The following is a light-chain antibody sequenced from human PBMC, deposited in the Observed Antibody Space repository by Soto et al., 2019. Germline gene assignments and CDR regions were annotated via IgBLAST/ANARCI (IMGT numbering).Light chain of an antibody. CDR2: GAS. CDR1: QSISSNY. CDR3: QQYGSSPTWT. V-gene: IGKV3-20*01. J-gene: IGKJ1*01. Sequence: ESVLTQSPGTLSLSPGERVTLSCRASQSISSNYLAWYQQKPGQAPRLLIYGASTRVTGIPDRFSGSGSGTDFTLTISRLEPEDSAVYYCQQYGSSPTWTFGQGTKVGIK.